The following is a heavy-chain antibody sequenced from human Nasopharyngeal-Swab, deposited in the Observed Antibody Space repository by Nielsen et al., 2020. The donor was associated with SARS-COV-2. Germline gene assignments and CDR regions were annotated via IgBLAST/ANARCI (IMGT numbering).Heavy chain of an antibody. CDR2: IYPGDSDT. Sequence: VRQMPGKGLEWMGTIYPGDSDTRYSPSFQGQVTISADKSISTAYLQWSSLKASDTAMYYCARQGDIVVVPAVSALDYWGQGTLVTVSS. J-gene: IGHJ4*02. V-gene: IGHV5-51*01. D-gene: IGHD2-2*01. CDR3: ARQGDIVVVPAVSALDY.